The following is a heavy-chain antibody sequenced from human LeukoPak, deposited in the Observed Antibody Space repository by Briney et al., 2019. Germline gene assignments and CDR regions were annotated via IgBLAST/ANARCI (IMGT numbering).Heavy chain of an antibody. CDR3: ARYYGDYVSFDY. Sequence: GASVKVSCTASGYTFSDYYIHWLRQAPGQGLEWMGWINPNSGGTNYAQKFQGRVTMTRDTSISTAYMELSRLRSDDTAVYYCARYYGDYVSFDYWGQGTLVTVSS. CDR1: GYTFSDYY. J-gene: IGHJ4*02. CDR2: INPNSGGT. V-gene: IGHV1-2*02. D-gene: IGHD4-17*01.